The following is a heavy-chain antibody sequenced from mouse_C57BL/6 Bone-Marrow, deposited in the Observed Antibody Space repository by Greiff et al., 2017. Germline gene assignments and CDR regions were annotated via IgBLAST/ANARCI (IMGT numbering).Heavy chain of an antibody. J-gene: IGHJ1*03. V-gene: IGHV5-9*01. Sequence: EVQRVESGGGLVKPGGSLKLSCAASGFTFSSYTMSWVRQPPEKRLQWVAAISGGGGNTYYPDSVKGRFTLSRDNDKNILYLQMSILRSEDTALYYCSRQVTTVLATKYFDVWGTGTTVTVSS. CDR1: GFTFSSYT. CDR3: SRQVTTVLATKYFDV. CDR2: ISGGGGNT. D-gene: IGHD1-1*01.